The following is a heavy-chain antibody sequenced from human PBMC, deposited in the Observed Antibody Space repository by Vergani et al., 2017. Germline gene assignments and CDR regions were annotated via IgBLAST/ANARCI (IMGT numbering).Heavy chain of an antibody. D-gene: IGHD2-15*01. CDR1: GDSVISTDYH. Sequence: QVQLQESGPGLVQPSETLSLTCTVSGDSVISTDYHWGWIRQPPGKGLEWIGSMDYSGSTSYNPSLERRISISFETPKNQFSLRLTSVTAADTAVYYCASKRGACRAAYCHSYDFWVPGTLVGVSS. J-gene: IGHJ4*02. CDR2: MDYSGST. V-gene: IGHV4-39*01. CDR3: ASKRGACRAAYCHSYDF.